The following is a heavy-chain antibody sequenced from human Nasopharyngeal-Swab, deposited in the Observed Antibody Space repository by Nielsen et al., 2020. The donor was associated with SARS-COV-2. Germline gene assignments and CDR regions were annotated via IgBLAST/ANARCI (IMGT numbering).Heavy chain of an antibody. D-gene: IGHD2-8*01. CDR1: GGSVSSGYY. Sequence: SETLSLTCTVSGGSVSSGYYWGWIRQPPGKGLEWIGSIYHSGSTYYNPSLKSRVTISVDTSKNQFSLKLSSVTAADTAVYYCARVLYNYYYYYYMDVWGKGTTVTVSS. CDR2: IYHSGST. V-gene: IGHV4-38-2*02. CDR3: ARVLYNYYYYYYMDV. J-gene: IGHJ6*03.